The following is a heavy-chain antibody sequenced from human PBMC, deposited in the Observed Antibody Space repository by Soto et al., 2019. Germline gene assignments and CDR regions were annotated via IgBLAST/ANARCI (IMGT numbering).Heavy chain of an antibody. CDR1: GFNFGSYG. V-gene: IGHV3-21*01. CDR2: ISAVSTYI. D-gene: IGHD3-10*01. Sequence: SGESMRLSCVASGFNFGSYGMYWVRPAPGKRLERVSSISAVSTYIYYGDSVKGRFTISRDNAKKSMFLQMDSLTVEDSAVNYYARVANIKVGGIKNYYFGSWGQGIPVTVAS. J-gene: IGHJ4*02. CDR3: ARVANIKVGGIKNYYFGS.